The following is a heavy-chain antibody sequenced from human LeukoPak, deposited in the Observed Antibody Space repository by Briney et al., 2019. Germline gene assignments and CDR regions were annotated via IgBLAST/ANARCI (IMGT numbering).Heavy chain of an antibody. D-gene: IGHD2-2*01. J-gene: IGHJ5*02. V-gene: IGHV3-30-3*01. CDR2: ISYDGSNK. CDR1: GFTFSSYA. CDR3: AKENGDLYEYCGFTSCPDNWFDP. Sequence: PGRSLRLSCAASGFTFSSYAMHWVRQAPGKGLEWVAVISYDGSNKYYADSVKGRFTISRDNSKNTVYLQMNSLRAEDTAVYYCAKENGDLYEYCGFTSCPDNWFDPWGQGTLVTVSS.